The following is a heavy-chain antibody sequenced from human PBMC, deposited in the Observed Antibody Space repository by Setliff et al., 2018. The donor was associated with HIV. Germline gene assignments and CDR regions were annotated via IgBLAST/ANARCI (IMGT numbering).Heavy chain of an antibody. CDR1: GFSFSDYY. Sequence: PGGSLRLSCAASGFSFSDYYMSWIRQAPGKGLEWVSYITSSGSTRYYADSVKGRFAISRDNAKNSLYLEMNSLRAEETAVYYCARASPHRYFFDYWGQGSLVTVSS. J-gene: IGHJ4*02. CDR2: ITSSGSTR. D-gene: IGHD1-20*01. CDR3: ARASPHRYFFDY. V-gene: IGHV3-11*04.